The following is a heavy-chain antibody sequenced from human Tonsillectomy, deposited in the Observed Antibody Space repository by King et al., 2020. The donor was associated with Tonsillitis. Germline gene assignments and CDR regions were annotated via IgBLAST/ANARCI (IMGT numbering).Heavy chain of an antibody. CDR1: GGSISGYY. D-gene: IGHD3-16*01. CDR2: IYYSGST. Sequence: VQLQESGPGLVKPSETLSLTCTVSGGSISGYYWSWIRQPPGKGLEWIGYIYYSGSTNYNPSLKSRVTISVDSSKNQFSLKVSSVSAADTAVYYCARGPGGGPNYYSMDVWGQGTTVTVSS. V-gene: IGHV4-59*01. J-gene: IGHJ6*02. CDR3: ARGPGGGPNYYSMDV.